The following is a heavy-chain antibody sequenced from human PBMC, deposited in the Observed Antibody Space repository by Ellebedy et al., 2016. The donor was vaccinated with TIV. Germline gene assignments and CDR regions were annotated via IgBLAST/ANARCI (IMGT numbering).Heavy chain of an antibody. CDR1: GYTFTSYY. CDR3: ARDPLGYCSSTSCYSYFDY. J-gene: IGHJ4*02. CDR2: INPSGGST. Sequence: AASVKVSCKASGYTFTSYYMHWVRQAPGQGLEWMGIINPSGGSTSYAQKLQGRVTMTRDTSTSTVYMELSSLRAEDTAVYYCARDPLGYCSSTSCYSYFDYWGQGTLVTVSS. D-gene: IGHD2-2*01. V-gene: IGHV1-46*04.